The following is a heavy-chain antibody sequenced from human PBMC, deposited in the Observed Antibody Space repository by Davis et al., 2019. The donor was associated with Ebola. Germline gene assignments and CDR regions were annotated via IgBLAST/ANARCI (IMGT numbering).Heavy chain of an antibody. D-gene: IGHD2-15*01. CDR3: AKDRLSVVVVAGWFDP. V-gene: IGHV3-23*01. CDR1: GFTFSSYA. CDR2: ISGSGGST. Sequence: GESLKISCAASGFTFSSYAMSWVRQAPGKGLEWVSAISGSGGSTYYADSVKGRFTISRDNSKNTLYLQMNSLRAEDTAVYYCAKDRLSVVVVAGWFDPWGQGTLVTVSS. J-gene: IGHJ5*02.